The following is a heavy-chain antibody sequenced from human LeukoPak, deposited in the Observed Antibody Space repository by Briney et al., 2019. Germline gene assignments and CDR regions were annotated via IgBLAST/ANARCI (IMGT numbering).Heavy chain of an antibody. CDR1: GITFSNNC. Sequence: PGGSLRLSCAASGITFSNNCMHWVRQGPGKGLEWISRINSDGGGAIYADSVKGRFTVSRDNAKNTLYLQMNSLRAEDTAVYYWARDVPHNWFDTWGQGTLVTVSS. CDR2: INSDGGGA. CDR3: ARDVPHNWFDT. V-gene: IGHV3-74*01. J-gene: IGHJ5*02.